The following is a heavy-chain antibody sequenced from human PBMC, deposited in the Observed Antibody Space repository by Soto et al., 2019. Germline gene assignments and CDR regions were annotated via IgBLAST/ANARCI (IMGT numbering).Heavy chain of an antibody. J-gene: IGHJ4*02. CDR3: ARYRREAVAGYTLDY. CDR2: VYNSGST. D-gene: IGHD6-13*01. V-gene: IGHV4-59*01. CDR1: GGSISSNY. Sequence: SETLSLTCTVSGGSISSNYWTWIWQPPGKGLEWIGYVYNSGSTNYNPSLKSRVTISEDTSRSQFSLKVNSMTAADTAVYYCARYRREAVAGYTLDYWGQGILVTVSS.